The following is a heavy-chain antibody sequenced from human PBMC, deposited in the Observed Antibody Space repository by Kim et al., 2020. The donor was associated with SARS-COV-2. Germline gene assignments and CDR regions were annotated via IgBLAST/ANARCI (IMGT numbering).Heavy chain of an antibody. D-gene: IGHD2-2*01. Sequence: SETLSLTCTVSGGSISSSSYYWGWIRQPPGKGLEWIGSIYYSGSTYYNPSLKSRVTISVDTSKNQFSLKLSSVTAADTAVYYCARHLGRVVPWHGFDPWGQGTLVTVSS. CDR2: IYYSGST. V-gene: IGHV4-39*01. J-gene: IGHJ5*02. CDR1: GGSISSSSYY. CDR3: ARHLGRVVPWHGFDP.